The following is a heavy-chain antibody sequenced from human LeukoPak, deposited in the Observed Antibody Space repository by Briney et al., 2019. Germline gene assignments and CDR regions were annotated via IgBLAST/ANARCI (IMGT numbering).Heavy chain of an antibody. CDR3: ARTPPGPDYRC. D-gene: IGHD1-14*01. Sequence: SETLSLTCTVSGGSISSSSYYWGWIRQPPGKGLEWIGSIYYSGSTYYNPSLKSRVTISVDTSKNQFSLKLSSVTAADTAVYYCARTPPGPDYRCWGQGILVTVSS. CDR2: IYYSGST. CDR1: GGSISSSSYY. J-gene: IGHJ4*02. V-gene: IGHV4-39*07.